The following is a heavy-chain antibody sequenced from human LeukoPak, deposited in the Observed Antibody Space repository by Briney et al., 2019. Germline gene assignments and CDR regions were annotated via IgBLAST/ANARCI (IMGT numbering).Heavy chain of an antibody. D-gene: IGHD3-22*01. CDR3: AKEYDNSGYYYVAY. Sequence: PGGSLRLSCAASGFTFSSYAMSWVRQAPGKGLEWVSAISGSGGSTYYADSVKGRFTISRDSSKNTLYLQMNSLRAEDTAIYYCAKEYDNSGYYYVAYWGQGTLVTVSS. CDR2: ISGSGGST. CDR1: GFTFSSYA. V-gene: IGHV3-23*01. J-gene: IGHJ4*02.